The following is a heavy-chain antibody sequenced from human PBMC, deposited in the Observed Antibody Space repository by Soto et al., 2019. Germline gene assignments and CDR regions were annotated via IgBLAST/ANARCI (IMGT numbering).Heavy chain of an antibody. J-gene: IGHJ6*02. CDR2: ISSSSSTI. CDR1: GFTFSSYS. D-gene: IGHD1-26*01. CDR3: AAEGGSYYYYYGMDV. V-gene: IGHV3-48*02. Sequence: EVQLVESGGGLVQPGGSRRLSCAASGFTFSSYSMNWVRQAPGKGLEWVSYISSSSSTIYYADSVKGRFTISRDNAKNSLYLQMNSLRDEDTAVYYCAAEGGSYYYYYGMDVWGQGTTVTVSS.